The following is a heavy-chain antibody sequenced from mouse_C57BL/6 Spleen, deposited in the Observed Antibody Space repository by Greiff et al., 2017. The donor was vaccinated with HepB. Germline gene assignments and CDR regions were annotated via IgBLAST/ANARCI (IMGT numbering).Heavy chain of an antibody. Sequence: EVQLQQSGPELVKPGASVKISCKASGYTFTDYYMNWVKQSHGKSLEWIGDINPNNGGTSYNQKFKGKATLTVDKSSSTAYMELRSLTSEDSAVYYCARFRDYRVAMDYWGQGTSVTVSS. V-gene: IGHV1-26*01. CDR2: INPNNGGT. CDR3: ARFRDYRVAMDY. J-gene: IGHJ4*01. CDR1: GYTFTDYY. D-gene: IGHD2-12*01.